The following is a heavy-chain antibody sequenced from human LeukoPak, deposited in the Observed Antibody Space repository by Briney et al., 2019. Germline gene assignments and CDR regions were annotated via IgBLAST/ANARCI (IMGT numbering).Heavy chain of an antibody. CDR3: AKRYCTNGVCYRYDAFDI. CDR1: GFTFSSYS. CDR2: ISSSSSYI. V-gene: IGHV3-21*04. D-gene: IGHD2-8*01. J-gene: IGHJ3*02. Sequence: GGSLRLSCAASGFTFSSYSMNWVRQAPGKGLEWVSSISSSSSYIYYADSVKGRFTISRDNSKNTLYLQMNSLRAEDTAVYYCAKRYCTNGVCYRYDAFDIWGQGTMVTVSS.